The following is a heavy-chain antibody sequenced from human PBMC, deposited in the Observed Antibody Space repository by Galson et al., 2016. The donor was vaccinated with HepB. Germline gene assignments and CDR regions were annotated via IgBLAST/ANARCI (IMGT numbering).Heavy chain of an antibody. V-gene: IGHV3-23*01. CDR2: ISGSGGST. CDR3: ARDRAYCTNNICPSHFDY. CDR1: GFTFFDYA. J-gene: IGHJ4*03. Sequence: SLRLSCAASGFTFFDYALSWVRQAPGKGLEWVSSISGSGGSTFYADSVKGRFTISRDNAENSLYLQMNSLRVENTAVYYCARDRAYCTNNICPSHFDYWGQGTLVTVSS. D-gene: IGHD2-8*01.